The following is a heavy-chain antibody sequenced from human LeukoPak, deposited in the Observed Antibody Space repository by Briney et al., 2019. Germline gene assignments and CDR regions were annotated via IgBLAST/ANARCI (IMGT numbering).Heavy chain of an antibody. V-gene: IGHV3-23*01. D-gene: IGHD4-17*01. Sequence: GGSLRLSCTASGFNFRNAWMCWVRQAPGKGLEWVSAISGSGGSTYYADSVKGRFTISRDNSKNTLYLQMNSLRAEDTAVYYCANSLGESDYGDYGPKEEIDYWGQGTLVTVSS. CDR2: ISGSGGST. J-gene: IGHJ4*02. CDR1: GFNFRNAW. CDR3: ANSLGESDYGDYGPKEEIDY.